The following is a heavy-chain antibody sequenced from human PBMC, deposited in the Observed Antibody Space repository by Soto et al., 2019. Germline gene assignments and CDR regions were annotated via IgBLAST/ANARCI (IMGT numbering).Heavy chain of an antibody. Sequence: PGGSLRLSCAASGFTFSSYSMNWVRQAPGKGLEWVSSISSSNSYIYYADSVKGRFTISRDNAKNSLYLQMNSLRAEDTAVYYCARGRGVREKRYFDWLFGYWGQGTLVTVSS. V-gene: IGHV3-21*01. CDR3: ARGRGVREKRYFDWLFGY. CDR2: ISSSNSYI. D-gene: IGHD3-9*01. J-gene: IGHJ4*02. CDR1: GFTFSSYS.